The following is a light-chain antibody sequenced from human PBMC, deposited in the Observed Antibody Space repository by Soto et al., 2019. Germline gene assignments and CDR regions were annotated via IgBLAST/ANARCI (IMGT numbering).Light chain of an antibody. CDR1: QSVSGNY. Sequence: EVVLTQSPGTLPLSPGERATLSCWASQSVSGNYLAWHQQKPSQAPRLLIYAVSRRATGIPDRFSGSGSGTVCARTISRQEPEDFAVYYCQHYGSSPWTFGQGTKVEIK. CDR2: AVS. CDR3: QHYGSSPWT. J-gene: IGKJ1*01. V-gene: IGKV3-20*01.